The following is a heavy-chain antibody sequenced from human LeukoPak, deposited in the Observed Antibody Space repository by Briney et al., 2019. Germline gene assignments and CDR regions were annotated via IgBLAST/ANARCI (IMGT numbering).Heavy chain of an antibody. J-gene: IGHJ6*03. D-gene: IGHD3-22*01. CDR2: ISDSGTT. CDR3: SRLTHSYYSDTSGYYPYYYMDV. Sequence: SETLSLTCTVSAGSISSSDYYWGWIRQSPGKGLGWIGRISDSGTTYYNPSLKRRLTISVDTSKHHFSLMLSSVTAADTAVYYCSRLTHSYYSDTSGYYPYYYMDVWGEGTTVAVSS. CDR1: AGSISSSDYY. V-gene: IGHV4-39*02.